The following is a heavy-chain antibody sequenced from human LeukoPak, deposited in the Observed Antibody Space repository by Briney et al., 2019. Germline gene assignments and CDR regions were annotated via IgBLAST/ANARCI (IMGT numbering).Heavy chain of an antibody. V-gene: IGHV3-23*01. Sequence: GGSLRLSCAASGFNFSSYAMDWVRQTPRKGLEWISVISGRGGSTYYADSVKGRFTISRDKSKNTLYLQMNSLRAEDTAVYYCAKSSIAVPGTTLDYWGQGTLVTVSS. CDR1: GFNFSSYA. CDR3: AKSSIAVPGTTLDY. D-gene: IGHD6-19*01. J-gene: IGHJ4*02. CDR2: ISGRGGST.